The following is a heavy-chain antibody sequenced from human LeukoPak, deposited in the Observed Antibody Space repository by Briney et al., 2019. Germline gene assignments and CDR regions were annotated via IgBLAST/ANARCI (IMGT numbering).Heavy chain of an antibody. V-gene: IGHV3-53*01. J-gene: IGHJ4*02. CDR2: IYSGGST. D-gene: IGHD6-13*01. CDR1: GFTVSSNY. CDR3: ARVHSTRGGFDY. Sequence: GGSLRLXCAASGFTVSSNYMSWVRQAPGKGLEWVSVIYSGGSTYYADSVKGRFTISRDNSKNTLYLQMNSLRAEDTAVYYCARVHSTRGGFDYWGQGTLVTVSS.